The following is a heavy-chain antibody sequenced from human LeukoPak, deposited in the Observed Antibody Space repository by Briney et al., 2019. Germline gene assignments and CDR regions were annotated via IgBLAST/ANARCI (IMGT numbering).Heavy chain of an antibody. Sequence: GGSLRLSCAASGFTFSDYHMNWIRQAPGKGLEWVAHISRSGGTMYYTDSVKGRFTISRDNAKNSLYLQMNSLRDEDTAVYYCARAESWLFDYWGQGTLVTVSS. CDR2: ISRSGGTM. D-gene: IGHD5-12*01. CDR3: ARAESWLFDY. J-gene: IGHJ4*02. CDR1: GFTFSDYH. V-gene: IGHV3-11*01.